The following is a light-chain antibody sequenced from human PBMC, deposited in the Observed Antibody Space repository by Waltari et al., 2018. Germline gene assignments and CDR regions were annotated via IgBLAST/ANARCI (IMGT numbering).Light chain of an antibody. V-gene: IGLV2-14*01. CDR2: DVY. CDR1: SSDVVPHNY. CDR3: SSYTSSSTYV. Sequence: QSALTQPAPVSASPGQSITTSCTGTSSDVVPHNYVSWYQQYPGKAPKLMIYDVYKRPSGVSNRFSGSESGNTASLTISGLQAEDEADYYCSSYTSSSTYVFGTGTKVTVL. J-gene: IGLJ1*01.